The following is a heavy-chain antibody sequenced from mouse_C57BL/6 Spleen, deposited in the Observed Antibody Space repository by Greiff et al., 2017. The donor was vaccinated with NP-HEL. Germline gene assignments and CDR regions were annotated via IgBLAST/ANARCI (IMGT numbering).Heavy chain of an antibody. J-gene: IGHJ2*01. V-gene: IGHV1-81*01. CDR3: ARSCYGSSPYFDY. CDR2: IYPRSGNT. Sequence: QVQLKQSGAELARPGASVKLSCKASGYTFTSYGISWVKQRTGQGLEWIGEIYPRSGNTYYNEKFKGKATLTADKSSSTAYMELRSLTSEDSAVYFCARSCYGSSPYFDYWGQGTTLTVSS. CDR1: GYTFTSYG. D-gene: IGHD1-1*01.